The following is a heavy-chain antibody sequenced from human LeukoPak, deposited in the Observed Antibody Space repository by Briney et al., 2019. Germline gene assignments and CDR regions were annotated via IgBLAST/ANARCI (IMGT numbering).Heavy chain of an antibody. CDR2: IKQDGSAK. CDR3: AREPTYCGGDCYWDAFDI. D-gene: IGHD2-21*01. J-gene: IGHJ3*02. Sequence: PGGSLRLSCAASGFTFSSFWMSWVRQAPGKGLEWVANIKQDGSAKFYVDSVKGRFTISRDNAKNSLYLQMNSLRAEDTAVYYCAREPTYCGGDCYWDAFDIWGQGTMVTVSS. CDR1: GFTFSSFW. V-gene: IGHV3-7*01.